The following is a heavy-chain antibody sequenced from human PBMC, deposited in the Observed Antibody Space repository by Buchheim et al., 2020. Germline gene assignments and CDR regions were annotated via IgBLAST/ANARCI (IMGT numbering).Heavy chain of an antibody. Sequence: QVQLQQWGAGLLKPSETLSLTCAVYGGSFSGYYWSWIRQPPGKGLEWIGEINHSGSTNYNPSLKSRVTISVDTSKNQFSLKLSSVTAADTAVYYCARAYYDFWGGYRTYFDYWGQGTL. CDR2: INHSGST. D-gene: IGHD3-3*01. CDR3: ARAYYDFWGGYRTYFDY. V-gene: IGHV4-34*01. CDR1: GGSFSGYY. J-gene: IGHJ4*02.